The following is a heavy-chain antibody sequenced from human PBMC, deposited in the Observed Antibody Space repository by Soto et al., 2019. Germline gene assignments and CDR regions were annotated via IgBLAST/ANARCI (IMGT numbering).Heavy chain of an antibody. J-gene: IGHJ5*02. CDR3: AREIVTAGGNNYFDP. Sequence: SETLSLTCGVSGGTAASSHWWSWVRQSPGGGLEWIGNVYHTGDTNFNPSLQSRVTISVDKSNNQFSLRLNSLTAADTAVYFCAREIVTAGGNNYFDPWGPGTLVTVSS. V-gene: IGHV4-4*02. CDR1: GGTAASSHW. CDR2: VYHTGDT. D-gene: IGHD2-21*02.